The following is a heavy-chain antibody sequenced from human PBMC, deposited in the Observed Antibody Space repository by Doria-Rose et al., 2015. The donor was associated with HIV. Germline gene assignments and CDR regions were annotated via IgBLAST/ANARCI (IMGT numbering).Heavy chain of an antibody. V-gene: IGHV3-9*01. Sequence: EVQLLESGGGLVQPGRSLRLSCVGSGFSFESYAMHWVRLAPGKGLEWFAGISWDSGARGNADSVQGRFTISRDNAKKSVYLEMRSLRPEDTAFYYCAKAPIIGPKYYFYMDVWGKGTSVTVSS. J-gene: IGHJ6*03. D-gene: IGHD3-3*01. CDR1: GFSFESYA. CDR3: AKAPIIGPKYYFYMDV. CDR2: ISWDSGAR.